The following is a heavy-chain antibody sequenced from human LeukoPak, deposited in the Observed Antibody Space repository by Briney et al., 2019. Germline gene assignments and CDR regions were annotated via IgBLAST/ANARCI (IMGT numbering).Heavy chain of an antibody. D-gene: IGHD5-12*01. V-gene: IGHV1-2*02. J-gene: IGHJ4*02. CDR1: GYTFTGYC. CDR3: ARGRYSGYDWVY. Sequence: GASVKVSCKASGYTFTGYCMHWVRQAPGQGLEWMGWINPNSGGTNYAQKLQGRVTMTTDTSTSTAYMELRSLRSDDTAVYYCARGRYSGYDWVYWGQGTLVTVSS. CDR2: INPNSGGT.